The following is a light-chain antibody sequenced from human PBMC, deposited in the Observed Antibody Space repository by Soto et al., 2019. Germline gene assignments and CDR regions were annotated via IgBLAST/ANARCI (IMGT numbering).Light chain of an antibody. Sequence: EILLTQSPGTLSLSPGERATLSCRASQTVSSSYLAWYQQKPGQAPRLLIYAASTRATGIPDMFIGSGSGTDFTLTISRLEPEDFAVFYCQQSVNSPYTFGQGTKVEIK. CDR3: QQSVNSPYT. CDR2: AAS. J-gene: IGKJ2*01. V-gene: IGKV3-20*01. CDR1: QTVSSSY.